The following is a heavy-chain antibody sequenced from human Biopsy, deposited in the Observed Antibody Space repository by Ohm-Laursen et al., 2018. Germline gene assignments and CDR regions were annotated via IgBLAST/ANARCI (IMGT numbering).Heavy chain of an antibody. D-gene: IGHD2-21*02. CDR1: GGSISSDY. V-gene: IGHV4-34*01. Sequence: TLSLTCAVSGGSISSDYWGWIRQPPGKGLEWIGEINHSGSTNNNPSLKSRVTISVDTSKNQFSLKVSSVTAADTAVYYCARGRGYCGGDCYPTYYYNYGMDVWGQGTTVTVSS. CDR3: ARGRGYCGGDCYPTYYYNYGMDV. CDR2: INHSGST. J-gene: IGHJ6*02.